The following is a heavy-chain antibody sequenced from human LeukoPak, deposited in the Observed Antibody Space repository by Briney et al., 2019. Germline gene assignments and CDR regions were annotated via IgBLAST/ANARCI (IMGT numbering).Heavy chain of an antibody. D-gene: IGHD3-16*01. CDR1: GIIFSDYW. J-gene: IGHJ4*02. CDR3: VNDLARRGGY. Sequence: GGSLRLSCAVSGIIFSDYWMSWVRQAPGKGQEWVANIKHDSSEKYYVDSVKGRFTISRDNAKNSLYLQMNSLRAEDTAVYYCVNDLARRGGYWGQGTLVTVSA. CDR2: IKHDSSEK. V-gene: IGHV3-7*01.